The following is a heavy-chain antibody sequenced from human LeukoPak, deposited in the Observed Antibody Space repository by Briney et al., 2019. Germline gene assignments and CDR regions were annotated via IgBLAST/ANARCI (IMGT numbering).Heavy chain of an antibody. CDR1: GFTFDDYA. J-gene: IGHJ4*02. D-gene: IGHD5-18*01. CDR3: AKGGYSYGYGDY. V-gene: IGHV3-9*01. CDR2: ISWNSGSI. Sequence: PGGSLRLSCAASGFTFDDYAMHWVRQAPGKGLEWVSGISWNSGSIGYADSVKGRFTISRDNAKNSLYLQMNSLRAEDTALYYGAKGGYSYGYGDYWGQGTLVTVSS.